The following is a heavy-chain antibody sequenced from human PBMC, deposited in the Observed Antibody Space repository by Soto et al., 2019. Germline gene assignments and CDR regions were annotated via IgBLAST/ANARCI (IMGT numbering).Heavy chain of an antibody. V-gene: IGHV3-30-3*01. CDR2: ISYDGSNK. J-gene: IGHJ4*02. CDR1: GFTFSSYA. CDR3: ARDKPPTQVAGPVRGGPLDY. Sequence: GGSLRLSCAASGFTFSSYAMHWVRQAPGKGLEWVAVISYDGSNKYYVDSVKGRLTISRDNSKNTLYLQMNGLRAEDTAVYYCARDKPPTQVAGPVRGGPLDYWGQGTLVTVSS. D-gene: IGHD3-10*01.